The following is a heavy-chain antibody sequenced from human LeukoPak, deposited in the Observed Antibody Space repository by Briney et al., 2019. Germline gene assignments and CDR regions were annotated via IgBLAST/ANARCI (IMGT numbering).Heavy chain of an antibody. V-gene: IGHV3-30-3*01. D-gene: IGHD2-21*01. CDR3: ARGLGDRLF. Sequence: GGSLRLSCAASGFTFSSYAMHWVRQAPGKGLEWVAVISYDGSNKYYADSVKGRFTISRDKSKNTLYLQMNSLRAEDTAVYYCARGLGDRLFWGQGTLVTVSS. CDR1: GFTFSSYA. J-gene: IGHJ1*01. CDR2: ISYDGSNK.